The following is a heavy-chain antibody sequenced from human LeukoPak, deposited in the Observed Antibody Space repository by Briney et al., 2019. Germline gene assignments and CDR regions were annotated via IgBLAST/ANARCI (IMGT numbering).Heavy chain of an antibody. D-gene: IGHD3-10*01. CDR3: ARGPYYFGSGTDYNRFNVVY. CDR2: FHYSGSP. CDR1: GGSITSFY. J-gene: IGHJ4*02. Sequence: PSETLSLTCTVSGGSITSFYWTWVRQPPGEGLEWIGYFHYSGSPNYNPSLKSRVTISIDTSKSQFSLKLSSVTAADTAVYYCARGPYYFGSGTDYNRFNVVYWGQGILVTVSS. V-gene: IGHV4-59*12.